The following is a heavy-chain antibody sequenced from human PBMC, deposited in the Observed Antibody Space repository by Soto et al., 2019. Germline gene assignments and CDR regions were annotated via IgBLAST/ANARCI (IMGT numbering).Heavy chain of an antibody. CDR1: GYTFTSYY. Sequence: GASVKVSXKASGYTFTSYYMHWVRQAPGQGLEWMGIINPSGGSTSYAQKFQGRVTMTRDTSTSTVYMELSSLRSEDTAVYYCARGGEIVVVIPWDFDYWGQGTLVTVSS. CDR3: ARGGEIVVVIPWDFDY. CDR2: INPSGGST. D-gene: IGHD3-22*01. V-gene: IGHV1-46*01. J-gene: IGHJ4*02.